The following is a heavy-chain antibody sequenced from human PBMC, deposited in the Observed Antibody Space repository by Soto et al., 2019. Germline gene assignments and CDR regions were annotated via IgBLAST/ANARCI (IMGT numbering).Heavy chain of an antibody. J-gene: IGHJ4*02. D-gene: IGHD2-2*01. CDR2: IFYSGST. V-gene: IGHV4-59*01. Sequence: PSETLSLTCTVSGGSISSYYWSWIRQPPGKGLEWIGYIFYSGSTKYNPSLNSRVTISVDTSKNQFSLKLSSVTAADTAVYYCARGGGIYCSSTSCYGSYYFDYWGQGTLVTVSS. CDR3: ARGGGIYCSSTSCYGSYYFDY. CDR1: GGSISSYY.